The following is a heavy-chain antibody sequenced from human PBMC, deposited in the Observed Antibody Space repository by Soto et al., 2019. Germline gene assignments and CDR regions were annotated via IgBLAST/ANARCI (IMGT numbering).Heavy chain of an antibody. D-gene: IGHD3-22*01. V-gene: IGHV4-39*01. CDR1: GGSITSSAYY. CDR2: IYYSGNT. Sequence: SETLSLTCTVYGGSITSSAYYWGWIRQPPGKGLEWIGSIYYSGNTYYNPSLKSLVAISVDTSKNQLSLKLSSVTAADTAVYYCSRHENYYDTSGYYLDYWGQGTLVTVSS. J-gene: IGHJ4*02. CDR3: SRHENYYDTSGYYLDY.